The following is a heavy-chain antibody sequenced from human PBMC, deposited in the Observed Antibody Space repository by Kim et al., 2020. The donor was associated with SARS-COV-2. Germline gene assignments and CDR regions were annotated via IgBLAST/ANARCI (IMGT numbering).Heavy chain of an antibody. Sequence: ASVKVSCKASGYTFTSYYMHWVRQAPGQGLEWMGIINPSGGSTSYAQKFQGRVTMTRDTSTSTVYMELSSLRSEDTAVYYCVRTHPVTTSWFDPWGQGTLVTVSS. D-gene: IGHD4-17*01. CDR2: INPSGGST. V-gene: IGHV1-46*01. CDR3: VRTHPVTTSWFDP. J-gene: IGHJ5*02. CDR1: GYTFTSYY.